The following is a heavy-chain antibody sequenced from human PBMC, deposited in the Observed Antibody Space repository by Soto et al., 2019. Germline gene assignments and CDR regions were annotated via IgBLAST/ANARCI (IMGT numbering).Heavy chain of an antibody. CDR1: GFTFSSYS. Sequence: ESGGGLVEPGGSLRLSCAASGFTFSSYSMNWVRQAPGKGLEWVSSISSSSSYIYYADSVKGRFTISRDNAKNSLYLQMNSLRAEDTAVYYCARDLGLGYCSGGSCYSNYFDYWGQGTLVTVSS. V-gene: IGHV3-21*01. D-gene: IGHD2-15*01. J-gene: IGHJ4*02. CDR2: ISSSSSYI. CDR3: ARDLGLGYCSGGSCYSNYFDY.